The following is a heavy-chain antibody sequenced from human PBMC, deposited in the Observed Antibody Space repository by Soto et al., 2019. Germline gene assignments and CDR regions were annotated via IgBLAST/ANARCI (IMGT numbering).Heavy chain of an antibody. CDR3: ARKEINWYDAFDI. D-gene: IGHD1-1*01. CDR1: GYTFTGYY. CDR2: INPNSGGT. Sequence: ASVKVSCKASGYTFTGYYMHWVRQAPGQGLEWMGWINPNSGGTNYAQKFQGWVTMTRDTSISTAYMELSRLRSDDTAVYYCARKEINWYDAFDIWGQGTMVTVSS. V-gene: IGHV1-2*04. J-gene: IGHJ3*02.